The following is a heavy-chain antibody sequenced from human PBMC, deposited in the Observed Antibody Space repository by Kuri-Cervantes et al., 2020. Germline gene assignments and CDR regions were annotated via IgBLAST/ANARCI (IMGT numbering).Heavy chain of an antibody. J-gene: IGHJ4*02. CDR2: IKQDGSEK. Sequence: GGSLRLSCAASGFTFSSYAMHWVRQAPGKGLEWVANIKQDGSEKYYVDSVKGRFTISRDNAKNSLYLQMNSLRAEDTAVYYCARDGRYSSGWYLDYWGQGTLVTVSS. CDR3: ARDGRYSSGWYLDY. D-gene: IGHD6-19*01. CDR1: GFTFSSYA. V-gene: IGHV3-7*01.